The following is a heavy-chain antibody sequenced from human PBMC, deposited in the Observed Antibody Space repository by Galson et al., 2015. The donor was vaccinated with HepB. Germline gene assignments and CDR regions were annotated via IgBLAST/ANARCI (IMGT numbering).Heavy chain of an antibody. CDR2: IWYDGSEK. CDR1: GFTFRSFG. D-gene: IGHD4-23*01. Sequence: SLRLSCAASGFTFRSFGMHWVRQAPGKGLEWLAVIWYDGSEKYYRDSVKGRFTISKDTSKNTLYLQMDSLRVEDTAVYYCAKEALPDYGGVTGFHHWGQGTPVTVSS. V-gene: IGHV3-33*06. J-gene: IGHJ4*02. CDR3: AKEALPDYGGVTGFHH.